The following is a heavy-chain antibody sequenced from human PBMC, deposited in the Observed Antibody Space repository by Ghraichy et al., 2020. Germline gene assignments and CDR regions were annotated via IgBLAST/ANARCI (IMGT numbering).Heavy chain of an antibody. J-gene: IGHJ4*02. CDR1: GGSISSGGYY. Sequence: SETLSLTCTVSGGSISSGGYYWSWIRQHPGKGLEWIGYIYYSGSTYYNPSLKSRVTISVDTSKNQFSLKLSSVTAADTAVYYCARAPDYYDSSGYYYRISFDYWGQGTLVTVSS. V-gene: IGHV4-31*03. CDR2: IYYSGST. CDR3: ARAPDYYDSSGYYYRISFDY. D-gene: IGHD3-22*01.